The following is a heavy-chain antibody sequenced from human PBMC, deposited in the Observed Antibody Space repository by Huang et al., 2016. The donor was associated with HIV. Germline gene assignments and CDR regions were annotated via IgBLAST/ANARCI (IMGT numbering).Heavy chain of an antibody. CDR2: ISYRGST. CDR3: ARHREGPVAYYSGWGSHLNYMDV. Sequence: QLLLQESGPGLVKPSEALALTCAVSGGSIRSSDYHWGWIRQPPGKGLEWIWSISYRGSTHSSPSLKSRVTIAVDTSKNLFFLNLTSMTAADTAVYYCARHREGPVAYYSGWGSHLNYMDVWGRGRTVVVSS. V-gene: IGHV4-39*01. J-gene: IGHJ6*03. D-gene: IGHD3-10*01. CDR1: GGSIRSSDYH.